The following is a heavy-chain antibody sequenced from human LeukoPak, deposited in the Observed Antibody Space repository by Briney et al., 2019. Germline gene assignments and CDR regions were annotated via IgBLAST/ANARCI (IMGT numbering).Heavy chain of an antibody. CDR3: VKRERFLEQPPY. CDR1: GFTFSSFN. V-gene: IGHV3-30*02. Sequence: GGSLRLSCEASGFTFSSFNMHWVRQAPGKGLEWVTFVWDDGNDKHYADSVKGRFTISRDNSKNTLYLQMSSLRAEDTAFYYCVKRERFLEQPPYWGQGTLVTVSS. D-gene: IGHD3-3*01. CDR2: VWDDGNDK. J-gene: IGHJ4*02.